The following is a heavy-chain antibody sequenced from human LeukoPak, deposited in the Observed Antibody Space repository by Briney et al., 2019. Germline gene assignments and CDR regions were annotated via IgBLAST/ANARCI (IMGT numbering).Heavy chain of an antibody. CDR3: ARAGGVKTAALDLDY. V-gene: IGHV4-59*01. Sequence: SETLSLTCTVSGGSISSYYWSWIRQPPGKGLEWIGYIYYSGSTNYNPSLKSRVTISVDTSKNQFSLRLTSVTAADTAVYYCARAGGVKTAALDLDYWGQGTLVTVSS. CDR2: IYYSGST. D-gene: IGHD6-25*01. J-gene: IGHJ4*02. CDR1: GGSISSYY.